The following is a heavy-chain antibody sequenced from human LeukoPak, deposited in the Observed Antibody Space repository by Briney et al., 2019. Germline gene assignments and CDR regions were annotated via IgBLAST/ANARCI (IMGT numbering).Heavy chain of an antibody. V-gene: IGHV3-30*02. CDR2: IRYDGSNK. Sequence: PGGSLRLSCAASGFTFSSYGMHWVRQAPGEGLEWVAFIRYDGSNKYYADSVKGRFTISRDNSKNTLYLQMNSLRAEDTAVYYCAKEGNWNYAQPFDYWGQGTLVTVSS. CDR1: GFTFSSYG. J-gene: IGHJ4*02. D-gene: IGHD1-7*01. CDR3: AKEGNWNYAQPFDY.